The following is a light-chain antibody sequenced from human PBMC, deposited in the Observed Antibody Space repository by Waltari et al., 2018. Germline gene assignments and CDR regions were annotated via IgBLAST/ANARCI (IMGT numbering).Light chain of an antibody. Sequence: QSALTQPASVSGSPGQSITISCTGTSGNIGRNTYVSWYQQHPGKAPKLVIYDVTNRPSVSYSLSSSSKAGNAASLTISVLQTEDAAYYYCTSATNADNVFGGGTKVTVL. J-gene: IGLJ2*01. CDR3: TSATNADNV. V-gene: IGLV2-14*03. CDR2: DVT. CDR1: SGNIGRNTY.